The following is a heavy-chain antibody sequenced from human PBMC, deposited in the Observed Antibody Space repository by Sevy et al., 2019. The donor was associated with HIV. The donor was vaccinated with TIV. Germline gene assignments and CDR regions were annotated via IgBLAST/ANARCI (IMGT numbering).Heavy chain of an antibody. J-gene: IGHJ5*01. CDR2: IDPRGKER. V-gene: IGHV3-7*01. Sequence: GGSLRLSCAASGFNFDTFWMGWVRQAPGRGLEWVASIDPRGKERDHLDSLKGRFTTSRDNAKNSLYLEMHSLKAEDTAFDYCVRVLWDVLVVPAATPSPWLDSWGQGTLVTVSS. CDR1: GFNFDTFW. D-gene: IGHD3-16*02. CDR3: VRVLWDVLVVPAATPSPWLDS.